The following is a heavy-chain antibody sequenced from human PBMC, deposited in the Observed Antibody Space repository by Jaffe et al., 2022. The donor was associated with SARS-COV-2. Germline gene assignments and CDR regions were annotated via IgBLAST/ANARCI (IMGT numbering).Heavy chain of an antibody. Sequence: EVQLVESGGDLVQPGGSLRLSCAASGFTFSTYWMSWVRQAPGKGLEWVATVHQDGSEKYYVDSVKGRFTISRDNAENSLYLQMNSLRAEDTAVYYCARAVAGVFDYWGQGTLVTVSS. D-gene: IGHD6-19*01. CDR3: ARAVAGVFDY. V-gene: IGHV3-7*01. CDR1: GFTFSTYW. J-gene: IGHJ4*02. CDR2: VHQDGSEK.